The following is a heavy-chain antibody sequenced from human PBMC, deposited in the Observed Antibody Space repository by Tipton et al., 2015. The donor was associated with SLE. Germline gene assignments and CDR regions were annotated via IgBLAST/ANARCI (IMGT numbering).Heavy chain of an antibody. J-gene: IGHJ3*02. CDR2: IFYSGST. CDR3: ARGVAYYYDFGALDI. D-gene: IGHD3-22*01. CDR1: GFSISSGYY. V-gene: IGHV4-38-2*01. Sequence: TLSLTCAVSGFSISSGYYWGWIRQPPGKGLEWIGSIFYSGSTYYNPSLKSRVTISVDTSKNQFSLNLSSVTAADTAVYYCARGVAYYYDFGALDIWGQGTMVTVSS.